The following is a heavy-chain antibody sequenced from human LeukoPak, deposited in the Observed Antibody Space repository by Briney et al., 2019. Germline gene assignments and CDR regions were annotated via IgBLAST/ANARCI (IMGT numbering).Heavy chain of an antibody. CDR3: AKAATWVYFDH. V-gene: IGHV3-23*01. CDR2: ISGSGGST. D-gene: IGHD6-25*01. Sequence: PGGSLRLSCAASGFTFSSYAMNWVRQAPGKGLVWVSTISGSGGSTYYADSVKGRFTISRDNSYNTLSLQMNSLRAEDTAVYYCAKAATWVYFDHWGQGTLVTVSS. CDR1: GFTFSSYA. J-gene: IGHJ4*02.